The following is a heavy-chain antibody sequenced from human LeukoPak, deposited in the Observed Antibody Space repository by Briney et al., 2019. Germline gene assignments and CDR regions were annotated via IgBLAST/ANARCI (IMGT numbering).Heavy chain of an antibody. CDR1: GLTFSSYW. J-gene: IGHJ4*02. CDR2: IKQHGSEK. V-gene: IGHV3-7*01. CDR3: ARDRGFSYDSSGYHDY. Sequence: GGSLRLSCAASGLTFSSYWMSGVRQAPGKGLEWVANIKQHGSEKYYADSVKGRLTIARDNATNSLYLKMNSLRAEDTAVYYCARDRGFSYDSSGYHDYWGQGTLVTVSS. D-gene: IGHD3-22*01.